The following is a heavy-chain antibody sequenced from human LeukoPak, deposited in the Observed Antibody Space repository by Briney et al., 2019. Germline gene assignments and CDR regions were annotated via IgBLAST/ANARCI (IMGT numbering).Heavy chain of an antibody. CDR1: GGSFSLYY. CDR3: ARGRYSSGWSALVGDRAFFDY. CDR2: SYHRGST. Sequence: PSETLSLTCAVSGGSFSLYYWSWIRQSPGKGPEWIGWSYHRGSTSYNPSLKSRVAISVDTSKNQFSLKLSSVTAADTAVYYCARGRYSSGWSALVGDRAFFDYWGQGTLVTVSS. V-gene: IGHV4-59*12. D-gene: IGHD6-19*01. J-gene: IGHJ4*02.